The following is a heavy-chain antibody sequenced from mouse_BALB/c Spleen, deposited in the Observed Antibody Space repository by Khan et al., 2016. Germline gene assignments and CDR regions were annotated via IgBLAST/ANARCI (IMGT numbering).Heavy chain of an antibody. CDR3: ARSRLYFDY. CDR1: GYTFSSYW. J-gene: IGHJ2*01. V-gene: IGHV1-9*01. D-gene: IGHD3-2*02. CDR2: ILPGSDST. Sequence: QVRLQQSGAELMKPGASVKISCKATGYTFSSYWIEWVKQRPGHGLEWIGEILPGSDSTNYDEKFKGKATFTADTSSNTAYMQLSSLTSEDSAVYYCARSRLYFDYWGQGTTLTGSS.